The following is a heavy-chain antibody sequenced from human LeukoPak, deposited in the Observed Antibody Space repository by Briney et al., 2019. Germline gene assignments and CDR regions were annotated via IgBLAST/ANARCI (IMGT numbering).Heavy chain of an antibody. CDR2: IYYSGCN. D-gene: IGHD1-26*01. CDR3: SLYTLHSGSSKPDFDY. CDR1: GGCIRSSRYY. J-gene: IGHJ4*02. V-gene: IGHV4-39*01. Sequence: SETLPLTRIVTGGCIRSSRYYWGWIRNPPVKRLERIWRIYYSGCNYYNASLQRRVNISVATSKNQFSLKLSSVTAADTAVYYCSLYTLHSGSSKPDFDYWGQGTLVTVSS.